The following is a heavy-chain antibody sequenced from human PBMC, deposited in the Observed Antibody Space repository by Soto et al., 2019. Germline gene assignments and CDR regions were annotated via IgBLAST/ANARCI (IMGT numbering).Heavy chain of an antibody. CDR1: GYTFTRYG. J-gene: IGHJ6*02. CDR2: INTYNGNT. CDR3: AMVDVYVTPSPQDV. D-gene: IGHD3-16*01. V-gene: IGHV1-18*01. Sequence: QVQLVQSGAEVKNPGASVKVSCKASGYTFTRYGIGWARQAPGQGLEWMGWINTYNGNTNYAQNVQGRATLTTDTSTSTAYMGLRSLRSNDTAIYYCAMVDVYVTPSPQDVWGQGTTVIVSS.